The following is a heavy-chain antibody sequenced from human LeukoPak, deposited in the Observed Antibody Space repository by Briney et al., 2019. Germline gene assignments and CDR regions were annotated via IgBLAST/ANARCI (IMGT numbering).Heavy chain of an antibody. Sequence: PSETLSLTCSVSGGSISSYYWSWIRQPAGKGPEWIGRIYTSGSTNYNPSLKSRVTMSVDTSKNQFSLKLSSVTAADTAVYYCAGDFRHDILTGYPDAFDIWGQGTMVTVSS. D-gene: IGHD3-9*01. V-gene: IGHV4-4*07. CDR2: IYTSGST. CDR3: AGDFRHDILTGYPDAFDI. J-gene: IGHJ3*02. CDR1: GGSISSYY.